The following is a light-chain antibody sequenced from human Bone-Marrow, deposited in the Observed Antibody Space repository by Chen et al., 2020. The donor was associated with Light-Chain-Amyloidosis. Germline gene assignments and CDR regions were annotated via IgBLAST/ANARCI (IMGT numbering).Light chain of an antibody. Sequence: SHELTQPPSVSVSPGQTARITCSGDDLPTKYAYWYQQKPGQAPVLVIQRDTERPSGIAERFSGSSSGTTATLTISGVQAEDEADYHCQSADSSGTYEVIFGGGTKLTVL. CDR2: RDT. V-gene: IGLV3-25*03. CDR1: DLPTKY. J-gene: IGLJ2*01. CDR3: QSADSSGTYEVI.